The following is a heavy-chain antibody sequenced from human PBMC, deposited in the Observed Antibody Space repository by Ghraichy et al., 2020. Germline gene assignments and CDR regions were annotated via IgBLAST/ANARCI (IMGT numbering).Heavy chain of an antibody. D-gene: IGHD3-10*01. V-gene: IGHV4-39*01. J-gene: IGHJ4*02. CDR3: ARRGTDYYGSINYSTGFDY. Sequence: SETLSLTCTVSGDSISSSSHYWGWIRQPPGKGLECIGSIIYSGSTYYNPSLKSRVTISIDTSKNQVSLKLGSVTAADTAVYYCARRGTDYYGSINYSTGFDYWGQGALVTVSS. CDR1: GDSISSSSHY. CDR2: IIYSGST.